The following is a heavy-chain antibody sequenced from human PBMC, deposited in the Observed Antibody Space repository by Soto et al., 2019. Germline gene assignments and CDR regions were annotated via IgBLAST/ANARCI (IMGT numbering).Heavy chain of an antibody. J-gene: IGHJ5*02. CDR3: ARSGNCRGGSCYSDNWFDP. CDR1: GGSISSGGYY. CDR2: IYHSGGT. D-gene: IGHD2-15*01. V-gene: IGHV4-31*03. Sequence: QVQLQESGPGLVKPSETLSLTCTVSGGSISSGGYYWSWIRQHPGKGLEWFGYIYHSGGTYYNPSLKSRITISVDTSKNQFSLKLSSVTAADTAVYYCARSGNCRGGSCYSDNWFDPWGQGTLVTVSS.